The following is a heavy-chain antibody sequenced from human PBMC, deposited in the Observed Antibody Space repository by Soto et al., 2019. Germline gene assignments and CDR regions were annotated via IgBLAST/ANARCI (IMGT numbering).Heavy chain of an antibody. V-gene: IGHV4-59*01. Sequence: SETLSLTCTVSGGSISNFYWTWIRQPPGKGLEWIGYIYYSGTTNYSPSLKSRVTISVDTSKNQLSLKLSSVTAADTAVYYCARXNLTGGSYXGYFEYWGQGTLVTVSS. CDR2: IYYSGTT. J-gene: IGHJ4*02. D-gene: IGHD1-26*01. CDR3: ARXNLTGGSYXGYFEY. CDR1: GGSISNFY.